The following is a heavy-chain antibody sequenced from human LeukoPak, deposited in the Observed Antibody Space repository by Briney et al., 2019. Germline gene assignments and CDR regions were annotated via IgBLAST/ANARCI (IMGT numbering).Heavy chain of an antibody. CDR2: IYDSGST. V-gene: IGHV4-59*01. CDR3: ARHGGGYSYDY. CDR1: GGSISSYY. J-gene: IGHJ4*02. Sequence: PSETLSLTCTVSGGSISSYYWSWIRQPPGKGLELIGYIYDSGSTNYNPSLMSRVTISVDTPKNQFSLKLSSVTAADTAVYYCARHGGGYSYDYWGQGTLVTVSS. D-gene: IGHD5-18*01.